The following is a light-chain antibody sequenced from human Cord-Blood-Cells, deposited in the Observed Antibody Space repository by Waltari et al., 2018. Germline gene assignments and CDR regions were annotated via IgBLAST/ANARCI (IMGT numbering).Light chain of an antibody. CDR2: WAS. V-gene: IGKV4-1*01. CDR1: QSVLYSSNNKNY. CDR3: QQYYSTPYT. Sequence: DIVMTQSPDSLAVSLGERATINCKSSQSVLYSSNNKNYLAWYQQNPGQPPKLLIYWASTRESGVPDRFRGSGSGTDFTLTISSLQAEDVAVYYGQQYYSTPYTFGQGTKLEIK. J-gene: IGKJ2*01.